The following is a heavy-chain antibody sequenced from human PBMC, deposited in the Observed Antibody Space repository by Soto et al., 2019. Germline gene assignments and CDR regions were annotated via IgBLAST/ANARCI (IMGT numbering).Heavy chain of an antibody. CDR2: INQGGRT. Sequence: QEHLQQWGAGLLKPTETLSLTCAVYGGSFSGHFWSWIRQSPGKGLEWIGEINQGGRTNCNPSLKSRVTMSLDTSNNQFSLNLTSVTAADTAIYYCARSQRVFRWFGPWGQGTPVIVSS. V-gene: IGHV4-34*01. CDR3: ARSQRVFRWFGP. J-gene: IGHJ5*02. D-gene: IGHD2-8*01. CDR1: GGSFSGHF.